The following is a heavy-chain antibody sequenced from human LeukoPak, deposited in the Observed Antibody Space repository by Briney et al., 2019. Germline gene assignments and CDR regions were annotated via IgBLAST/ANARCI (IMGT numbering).Heavy chain of an antibody. CDR1: RFTFSSYG. CDR2: ISYDGSNK. V-gene: IGHV3-30*18. Sequence: GGSLRLSCAASRFTFSSYGVHWVGQAQGKGLEWVAVISYDGSNKYYADSVKGRFTISRDNSKNTLYLQMNSLRAEDTAVYYCAKKGCYGSASYSDYWGQGTLVTVSS. J-gene: IGHJ4*02. D-gene: IGHD3-10*01. CDR3: AKKGCYGSASYSDY.